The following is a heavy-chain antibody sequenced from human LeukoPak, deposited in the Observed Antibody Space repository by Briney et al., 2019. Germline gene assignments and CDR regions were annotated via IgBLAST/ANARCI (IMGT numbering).Heavy chain of an antibody. D-gene: IGHD4-23*01. CDR3: ARSGYSGNWDAFDF. J-gene: IGHJ3*01. V-gene: IGHV4-34*01. CDR1: GGSFSGYY. CDR2: INNSGST. Sequence: PSETLSLTCAVYGGSFSGYYWSWIRQPPGKGLEWIGEINNSGSTNYNPSLKSRVTISVDTSKNQFSLKLSSVTAADTAVYYCARSGYSGNWDAFDFWGQGTMVTVSS.